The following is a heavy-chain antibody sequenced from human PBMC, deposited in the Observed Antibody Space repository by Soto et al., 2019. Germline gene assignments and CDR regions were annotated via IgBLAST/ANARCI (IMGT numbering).Heavy chain of an antibody. CDR3: GKREAESGVIDY. J-gene: IGHJ4*02. CDR1: GFTFSSYA. D-gene: IGHD6-13*01. V-gene: IGHV3-23*01. CDR2: ISGYGDRS. Sequence: GGSLRLSCAASGFTFSSYAMGWVRQAPGEGLEWASIISGYGDRSYYTDSVKGRFTISRDNSKSTLYLQMNSLRAEDTAVYYCGKREAESGVIDYWGQVTLVTVSS.